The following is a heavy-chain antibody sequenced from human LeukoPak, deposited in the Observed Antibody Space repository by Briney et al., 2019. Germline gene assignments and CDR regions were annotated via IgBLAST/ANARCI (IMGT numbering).Heavy chain of an antibody. CDR3: ARGYGDHGL. V-gene: IGHV3-7*03. J-gene: IGHJ4*02. D-gene: IGHD4-17*01. CDR1: GFLFSTYW. CDR2: IKQDGSEK. Sequence: PGGSLRLSCAASGFLFSTYWMTWVRQAPGKGLEWVANIKQDGSEKYYVDSVTGRFTIFRDNAKNLLYLQMNSLRAEDTAVYYCARGYGDHGLWGQGTLVTVSS.